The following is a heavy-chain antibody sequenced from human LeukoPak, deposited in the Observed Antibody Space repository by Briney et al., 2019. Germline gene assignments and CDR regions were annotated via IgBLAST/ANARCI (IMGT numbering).Heavy chain of an antibody. CDR2: IYPGDSDT. CDR3: ARPHSSGWLQFDY. J-gene: IGHJ4*02. V-gene: IGHV5-51*01. Sequence: GESLKISCKGSGYSFTSYWIGWVRKMPEKGLEWMGIIYPGDSDTRYSPSFQGQVTISADKSISTAYLQWSSLKASDTAMYYCARPHSSGWLQFDYWGQGTLVTVSS. CDR1: GYSFTSYW. D-gene: IGHD6-19*01.